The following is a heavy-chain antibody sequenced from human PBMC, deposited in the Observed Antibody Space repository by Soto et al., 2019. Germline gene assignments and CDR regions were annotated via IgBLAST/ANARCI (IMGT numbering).Heavy chain of an antibody. V-gene: IGHV3-23*01. D-gene: IGHD3-22*01. J-gene: IGHJ5*02. CDR3: ANDDSTGYNPTLDL. Sequence: GGSLRLSCAASGFTFSAYAMNWVRQAPGKGLEWVSTISDDGGATYYADSVRGRFTISRDNSKNTLYLQMNSLRAEDTAVYYCANDDSTGYNPTLDLWGQGSLVTVSS. CDR2: ISDDGGAT. CDR1: GFTFSAYA.